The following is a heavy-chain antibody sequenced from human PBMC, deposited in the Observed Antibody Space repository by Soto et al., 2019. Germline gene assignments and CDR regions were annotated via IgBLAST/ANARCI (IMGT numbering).Heavy chain of an antibody. Sequence: ASVKVSFKASGYTFTSYDINWVRQATGQGPEWMGWMNPNSGNTGYAQKFQGRVTMTRSTSISTAYMELSSLRSDDTAVYYCARAPREWGFDYWGPGTLVTVSS. J-gene: IGHJ4*02. CDR2: MNPNSGNT. D-gene: IGHD3-3*01. CDR1: GYTFTSYD. CDR3: ARAPREWGFDY. V-gene: IGHV1-8*01.